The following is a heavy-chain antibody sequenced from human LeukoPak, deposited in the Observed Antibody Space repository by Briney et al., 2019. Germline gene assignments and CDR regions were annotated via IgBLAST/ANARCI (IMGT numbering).Heavy chain of an antibody. V-gene: IGHV3-7*01. D-gene: IGHD3-22*01. CDR2: IKFDGSEI. Sequence: GGSLRLSCAASGFSLSDYWMTWVRQAPGKGLECVGNIKFDGSEIYYLDSVRGRFSISRDNAKNSLYLQMNSLRVEDTAVCYCTRDLNHDSSGWGQGTLVTVSS. CDR1: GFSLSDYW. J-gene: IGHJ4*02. CDR3: TRDLNHDSSG.